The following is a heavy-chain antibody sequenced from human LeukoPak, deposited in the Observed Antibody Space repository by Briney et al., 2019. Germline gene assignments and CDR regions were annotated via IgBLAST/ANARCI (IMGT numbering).Heavy chain of an antibody. CDR2: IIPIFGTA. V-gene: IGHV1-69*13. Sequence: SVKVSCKASGGTFSSYAISWVRQAPGQGLEWMGGIIPIFGTANYAQKFQGRVTITADESTGTAYMELSSLRSEDTAVYYCARGPYDSSGYYGMWYWGQGTLVTVSS. J-gene: IGHJ4*02. CDR1: GGTFSSYA. CDR3: ARGPYDSSGYYGMWY. D-gene: IGHD3-22*01.